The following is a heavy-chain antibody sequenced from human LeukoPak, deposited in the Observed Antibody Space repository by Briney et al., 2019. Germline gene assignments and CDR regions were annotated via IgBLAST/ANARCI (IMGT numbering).Heavy chain of an antibody. CDR2: IKQDGSEK. Sequence: PGGSLRLSCAASGFTLSSNWMSWVRQAPGEGRGWVAIIKQDGSEKYYVDSVKGRFTISRDNAKNSLYLQMNSLRAEDTAVNYCARGNGFIIDYWGQGTLVTVSS. J-gene: IGHJ4*02. V-gene: IGHV3-7*01. D-gene: IGHD2-8*01. CDR3: ARGNGFIIDY. CDR1: GFTLSSNW.